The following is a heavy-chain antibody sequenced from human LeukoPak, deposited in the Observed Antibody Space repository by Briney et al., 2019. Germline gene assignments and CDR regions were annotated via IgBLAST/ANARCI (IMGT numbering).Heavy chain of an antibody. CDR2: INHSGST. J-gene: IGHJ4*02. D-gene: IGHD5-12*01. Sequence: SETLSLTCAVYGGSFSGYYWSWIRQPPGKGLEWIGEINHSGSTNYNPSLKSRVTISVDTSKNQFSLKLSSVTAADTAVYYCARSGRGTYYYFDLWGQGTLVTVSS. CDR3: ARSGRGTYYYFDL. CDR1: GGSFSGYY. V-gene: IGHV4-34*01.